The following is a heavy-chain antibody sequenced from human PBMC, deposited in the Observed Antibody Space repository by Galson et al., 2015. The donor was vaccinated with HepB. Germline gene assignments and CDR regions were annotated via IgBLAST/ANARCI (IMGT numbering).Heavy chain of an antibody. CDR1: GLSFDSYA. CDR3: ARLEGVSMIVFPENRFDP. Sequence: SLRLSCAASGLSFDSYAMTWVRQAPGKGLEWVSAITGTGSRTYYADSVKGRFTISRDNSKHTLSLQMNSLKVEDTAVYYCARLEGVSMIVFPENRFDPWGQETLVTVSS. J-gene: IGHJ5*02. D-gene: IGHD3-22*01. V-gene: IGHV3-23*01. CDR2: ITGTGSRT.